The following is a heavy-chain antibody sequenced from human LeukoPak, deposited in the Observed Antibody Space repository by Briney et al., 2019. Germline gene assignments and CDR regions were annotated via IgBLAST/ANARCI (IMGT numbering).Heavy chain of an antibody. CDR2: INHSGST. D-gene: IGHD2-2*01. Sequence: SETLSLTCAVYGGSFSGYYWGWIRQPPGKGLEWIGEINHSGSTNYNPSLKSRVTISVDTSKNQFSLKLSSVTAADTAVYYCARARRYCSSTSCYYYYYYYMDVWGKGTTVTVSS. V-gene: IGHV4-34*01. CDR1: GGSFSGYY. CDR3: ARARRYCSSTSCYYYYYYYMDV. J-gene: IGHJ6*03.